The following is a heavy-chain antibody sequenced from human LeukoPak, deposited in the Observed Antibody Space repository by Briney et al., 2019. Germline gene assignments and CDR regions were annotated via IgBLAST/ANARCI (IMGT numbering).Heavy chain of an antibody. V-gene: IGHV3-23*01. J-gene: IGHJ4*02. Sequence: GGSLRLSCAASGFTLSSNYMSWVRQAPGKGLEWVSAISGSGGSTYYADSVKGRFTISRDNSKNTLYLQMNSLRAEDPAVYYCAKDLGYCSGGSCYPAFYFDYWGQGTLVTVSS. CDR1: GFTLSSNY. CDR2: ISGSGGST. CDR3: AKDLGYCSGGSCYPAFYFDY. D-gene: IGHD2-15*01.